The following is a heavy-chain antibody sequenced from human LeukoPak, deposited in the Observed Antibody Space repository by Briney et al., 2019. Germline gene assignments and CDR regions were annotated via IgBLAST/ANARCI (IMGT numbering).Heavy chain of an antibody. Sequence: PSETLSLTCAVYGGSFSGYYWSWIRQPPGKGLEWIGEINHSGSTNYNPSLKSRVTISVDTSKNQFSLKLSSVTAADTAVYYCARHPYSGWYAGRPLGYFDYWGQGTLVTVSS. V-gene: IGHV4-34*01. J-gene: IGHJ4*02. CDR1: GGSFSGYY. CDR3: ARHPYSGWYAGRPLGYFDY. CDR2: INHSGST. D-gene: IGHD6-19*01.